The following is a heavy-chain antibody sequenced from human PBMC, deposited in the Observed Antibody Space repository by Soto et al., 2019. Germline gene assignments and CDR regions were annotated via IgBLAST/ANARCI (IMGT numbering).Heavy chain of an antibody. D-gene: IGHD5-18*01. CDR1: GYTFTSYY. V-gene: IGHV1-46*01. CDR3: ARDTPYIAMVTDYYYGMDV. Sequence: ASVKVSCKASGYTFTSYYMHWVRQAPGQGLEWMGIINPSGGSTSYAQKFQGRVTMTRDTSTSTVYMELSSLRSEDTAVYYCARDTPYIAMVTDYYYGMDVWGQGTTVTVSS. CDR2: INPSGGST. J-gene: IGHJ6*02.